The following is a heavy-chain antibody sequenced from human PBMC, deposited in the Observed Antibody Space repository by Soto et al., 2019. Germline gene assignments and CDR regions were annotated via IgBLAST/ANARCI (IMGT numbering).Heavy chain of an antibody. D-gene: IGHD2-15*01. Sequence: EVQLVESGGGLVKPGGSLRLSCAASGFTFSNAWMSWVRQVPGKGLEWVGRINSTTDGGTTDYAAPVNGRFTISRDDSKNTLYLQMNSLKTEDTAVYYCTAYYIVLVVAATPADYWGQGTLGTVSS. CDR2: INSTTDGGTT. J-gene: IGHJ4*02. CDR3: TAYYIVLVVAATPADY. V-gene: IGHV3-15*01. CDR1: GFTFSNAW.